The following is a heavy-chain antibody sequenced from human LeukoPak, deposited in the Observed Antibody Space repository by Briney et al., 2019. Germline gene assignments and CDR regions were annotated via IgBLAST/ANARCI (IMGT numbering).Heavy chain of an antibody. D-gene: IGHD3-10*01. CDR3: AGTSASGSLGY. Sequence: GGSLRLSCAASGFTFSSYEMNWVRQAPGKGLEWVSYISSSGSTIYYADSVKGRFTISRDNAKNSLYLQMNSLRAEDTAVYYCAGTSASGSLGYWGQGTLVSVSS. CDR2: ISSSGSTI. CDR1: GFTFSSYE. V-gene: IGHV3-48*03. J-gene: IGHJ4*02.